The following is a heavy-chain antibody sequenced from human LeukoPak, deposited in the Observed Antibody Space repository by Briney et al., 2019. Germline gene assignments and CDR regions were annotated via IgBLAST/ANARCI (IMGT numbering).Heavy chain of an antibody. CDR1: GGSISSYY. J-gene: IGHJ6*03. Sequence: SETLSLTCTFSGGSISSYYWSWIRQPPGKGLEWIGYIYYSGSTNYNPSLKSRVTISVDTSKNQFSLKLSSVTAADTAVYYCARAPPHYDYYTDVWGKGTTVTVSS. CDR2: IYYSGST. V-gene: IGHV4-59*01. CDR3: ARAPPHYDYYTDV.